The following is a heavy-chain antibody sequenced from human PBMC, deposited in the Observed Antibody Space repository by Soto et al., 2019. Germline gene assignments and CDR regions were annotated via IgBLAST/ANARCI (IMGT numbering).Heavy chain of an antibody. D-gene: IGHD3-3*01. CDR3: AKDYDFWSGYFTGSDC. V-gene: IGHV3-23*01. CDR1: GFTFSSYA. Sequence: PGGSLRLSCAASGFTFSSYAMNWVRQAPGRGLEWVSGISTSGGSTYYADSVKGRFTISRDNSKNTLYLQMNSLRAEDTAVYYCAKDYDFWSGYFTGSDCWGQGTLVTVSS. J-gene: IGHJ4*02. CDR2: ISTSGGST.